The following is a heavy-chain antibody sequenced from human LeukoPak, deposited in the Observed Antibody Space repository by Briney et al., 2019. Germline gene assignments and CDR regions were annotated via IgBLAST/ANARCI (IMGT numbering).Heavy chain of an antibody. J-gene: IGHJ4*02. CDR2: IYYSGST. Sequence: SETLSLTCTVSGGSISSSSYYWGWIRQPPGKGLEWIGSIYYSGSTYYNPSLKSRVTISVDTSKNQFSLKLSSVTAADTAVYYCARLNVDTAMVDYWGQGTLVTVSS. CDR1: GGSISSSSYY. V-gene: IGHV4-39*01. CDR3: ARLNVDTAMVDY. D-gene: IGHD5-18*01.